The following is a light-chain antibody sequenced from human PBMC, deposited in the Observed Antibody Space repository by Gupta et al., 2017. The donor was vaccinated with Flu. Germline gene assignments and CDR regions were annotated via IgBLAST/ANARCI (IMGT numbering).Light chain of an antibody. CDR2: GGS. CDR3: QQYGTSPWT. CDR1: QSVSSSF. J-gene: IGKJ1*01. V-gene: IGKV3-20*01. Sequence: EIVFTQSPGTLSLSLGERATLSCRASQSVSSSFLGRFQQRPGQAPRLLIYGGSSRATGIPDRFSGSGSGTDFTLTISRLEPEDFAVYYCQQYGTSPWTFGQGTKVEVK.